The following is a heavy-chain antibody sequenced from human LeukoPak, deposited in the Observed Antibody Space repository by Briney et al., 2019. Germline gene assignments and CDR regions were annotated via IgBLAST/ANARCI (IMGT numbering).Heavy chain of an antibody. CDR1: GYTFTSYG. CDR3: ARDNSPYQLLYTLNDY. D-gene: IGHD2-2*02. V-gene: IGHV1-18*01. J-gene: IGHJ4*02. CDR2: ISAYNGST. Sequence: ASVKVSCKASGYTFTSYGISWVRQAPGQGLEWMGWISAYNGSTNYAQKLQGRVTMTTDTSTSTAYMELRSLRSDDTAVYYCARDNSPYQLLYTLNDYWGQGTLVTVSS.